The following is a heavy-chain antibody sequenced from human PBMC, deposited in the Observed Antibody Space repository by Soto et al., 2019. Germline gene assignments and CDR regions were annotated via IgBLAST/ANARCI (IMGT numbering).Heavy chain of an antibody. CDR2: IYYSGST. CDR1: GGSISSGGYY. J-gene: IGHJ3*02. Sequence: SETLSLTCTVSGGSISSGGYYWSWIRQHPGKGLEWIGYIYYSGSTYYNPSLKSRVTISVDTSKNQFSLKLSSVTAADTAVYYCARDKAYCSSTSCYEDAFDIWGQGTMVTVSS. V-gene: IGHV4-31*03. D-gene: IGHD2-2*01. CDR3: ARDKAYCSSTSCYEDAFDI.